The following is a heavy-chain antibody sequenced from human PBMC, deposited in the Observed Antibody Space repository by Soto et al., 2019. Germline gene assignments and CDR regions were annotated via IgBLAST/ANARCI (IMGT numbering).Heavy chain of an antibody. CDR3: AKDLRDPSARPRFWAYYYYGMDV. Sequence: GGSLRLSCAASGFTFSSYAMTWVRQAPGKGLEWVSAISAGGGYTYYTDSVKGRFIISRDNSKNTLYLQMNSLRAEDTAVYYCAKDLRDPSARPRFWAYYYYGMDVWGQGTTVTVSS. CDR2: ISAGGGYT. CDR1: GFTFSSYA. D-gene: IGHD6-6*01. V-gene: IGHV3-23*01. J-gene: IGHJ6*02.